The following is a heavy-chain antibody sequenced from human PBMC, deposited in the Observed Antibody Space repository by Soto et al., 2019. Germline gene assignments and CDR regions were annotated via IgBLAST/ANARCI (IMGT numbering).Heavy chain of an antibody. D-gene: IGHD4-17*01. J-gene: IGHJ4*02. V-gene: IGHV1-69*06. CDR3: ASAPNYGVNSPYYFDY. CDR1: GGTFSSLA. Sequence: SVKVSCKTSGGTFSSLAIFWVRQAPGQGLEWMGGLIPIFGSANYAQNFQGRVAITADKSTSTAYMELSSLRSEDTAVYYCASAPNYGVNSPYYFDYWGQGTLVTVSS. CDR2: LIPIFGSA.